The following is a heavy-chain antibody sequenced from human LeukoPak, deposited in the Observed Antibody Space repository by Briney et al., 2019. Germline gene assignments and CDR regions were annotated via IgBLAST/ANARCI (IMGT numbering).Heavy chain of an antibody. CDR2: INHSGST. Sequence: PSETQSLTCAVYGGSFSGYYWSWIRQPPGKGLEWIGEINHSGSTNYNPSLKSRVTISVDTSKNQFSLKLSSVTAADTAVYYCASWYSSGWSPEYWGQGTLVTVSS. J-gene: IGHJ4*02. CDR3: ASWYSSGWSPEY. D-gene: IGHD6-19*01. CDR1: GGSFSGYY. V-gene: IGHV4-34*01.